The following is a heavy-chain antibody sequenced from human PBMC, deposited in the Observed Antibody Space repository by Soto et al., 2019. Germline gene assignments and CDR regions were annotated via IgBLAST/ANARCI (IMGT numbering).Heavy chain of an antibody. CDR1: GFTFSSYS. CDR2: FRTSGDGGTT. Sequence: GGSLRLSCAASGFTFSSYSMSWVRRAPGKGLEWVSGFRTSGDGGTTYYADSVKGRFTISRDNYKNMLFLQMNSPRAEDTAIYYCAKKVNSGPGSQYFDYWGQGTLVTVSS. CDR3: AKKVNSGPGSQYFDY. V-gene: IGHV3-23*01. D-gene: IGHD3-10*01. J-gene: IGHJ4*02.